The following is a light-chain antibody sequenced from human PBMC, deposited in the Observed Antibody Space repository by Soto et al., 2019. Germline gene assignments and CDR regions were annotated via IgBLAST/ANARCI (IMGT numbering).Light chain of an antibody. V-gene: IGKV1-39*01. J-gene: IGKJ2*01. CDR2: GAS. CDR3: QQYYSALYT. CDR1: QSISSY. Sequence: DIHMTQSPSSLSASVGDRVTITCRASQSISSYLHWYQQKPGKAPKLLVYGASSLQSGVPSRFRGRGSGTDFTLTISSLQPEDFATYYCQQYYSALYTFGQGTRLEIK.